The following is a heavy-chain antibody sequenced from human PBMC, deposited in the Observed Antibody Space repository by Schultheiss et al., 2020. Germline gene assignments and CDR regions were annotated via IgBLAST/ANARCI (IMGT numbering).Heavy chain of an antibody. CDR2: IIPIFGTA. CDR3: ARPRAPGERNFQH. J-gene: IGHJ1*01. CDR1: GGTFSSYA. V-gene: IGHV1-69*06. Sequence: SVKVSCKASGGTFSSYAISWVRQAPGQGLEWMGGIIPIFGTANYAQKFQGRVTITADKSTSTAYMELSSLRSEDTAVYYCARPRAPGERNFQHWGQGTLVTVSS. D-gene: IGHD1-14*01.